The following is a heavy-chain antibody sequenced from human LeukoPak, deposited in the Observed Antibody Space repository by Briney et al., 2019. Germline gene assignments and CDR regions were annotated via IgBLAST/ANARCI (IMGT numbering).Heavy chain of an antibody. Sequence: GRSLRLSCAASGFTFDDYAMHWVRQAPGKGLGWVSGISWNSGSIGYADSVKGRFTISRDNAKNSLYLQMNSLRAEDTALYYCAKDRSPIAAAGYFDYWGQGTLVTVSS. V-gene: IGHV3-9*01. CDR3: AKDRSPIAAAGYFDY. CDR2: ISWNSGSI. J-gene: IGHJ4*02. CDR1: GFTFDDYA. D-gene: IGHD6-13*01.